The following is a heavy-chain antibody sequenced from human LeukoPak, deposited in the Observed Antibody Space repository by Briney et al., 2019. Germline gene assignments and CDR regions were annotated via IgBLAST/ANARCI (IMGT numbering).Heavy chain of an antibody. CDR1: GGSISRSDW. Sequence: SGTLSLTCAVSGGSISRSDWWRWVRQSPGKGLEWIGEIFHSGSTKYNPSLKSRVTISVDKSKNQFSLNLTSVTAADTAMYYCARDASLQTGAFDVWGQGTMVTVSS. CDR3: ARDASLQTGAFDV. CDR2: IFHSGST. D-gene: IGHD5-24*01. J-gene: IGHJ3*01. V-gene: IGHV4-4*02.